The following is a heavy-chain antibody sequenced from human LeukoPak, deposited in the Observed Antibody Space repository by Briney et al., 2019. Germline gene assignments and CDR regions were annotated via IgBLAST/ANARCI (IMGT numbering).Heavy chain of an antibody. Sequence: KASETLSLTCTVPGGSISSGGYYWSWIRQHPGKGLEWIGYIYYSGSTYYNPSLKSRVTISVDTSKNQFSLKLSSVTAADTAVYYCARGGPVTTRPFDYWGQGTLVTVSS. J-gene: IGHJ4*02. CDR1: GGSISSGGYY. V-gene: IGHV4-31*03. CDR3: ARGGPVTTRPFDY. CDR2: IYYSGST. D-gene: IGHD4-17*01.